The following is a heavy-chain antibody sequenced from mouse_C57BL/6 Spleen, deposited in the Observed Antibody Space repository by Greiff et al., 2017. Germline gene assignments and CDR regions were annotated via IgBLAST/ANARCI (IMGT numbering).Heavy chain of an antibody. Sequence: EVKLVESGGGLVKPGGSLKLSCAASGFTFSSYALSWVRQTPEKRLEWVATISDGGSYTYYPDNVKGRFTISRDNAKNNLYLQMSHLKSEDTAMYYCARESISSWFAYWGQGTLVTVSA. CDR2: ISDGGSYT. V-gene: IGHV5-4*01. J-gene: IGHJ3*01. D-gene: IGHD2-10*02. CDR3: ARESISSWFAY. CDR1: GFTFSSYA.